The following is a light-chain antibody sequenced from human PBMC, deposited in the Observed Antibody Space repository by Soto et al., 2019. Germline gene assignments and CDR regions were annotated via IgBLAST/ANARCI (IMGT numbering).Light chain of an antibody. CDR3: QHLNNYPLT. CDR1: QGIGSS. Sequence: DIQLTQSPSFLSASLGDRVTITCRASQGIGSSLAWYQQKPGKAPRLLIYAASTLQSGVPSRFSGSGSDTEFTLTISSLQPEDFATYYCQHLNNYPLTFGGGNKVEIK. CDR2: AAS. J-gene: IGKJ4*01. V-gene: IGKV1-9*01.